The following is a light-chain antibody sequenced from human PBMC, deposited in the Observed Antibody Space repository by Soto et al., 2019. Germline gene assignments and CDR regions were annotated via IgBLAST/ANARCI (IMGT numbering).Light chain of an antibody. CDR1: QSISRW. Sequence: DIQMTQSPSILSASVGDRVTITCRASQSISRWFAWXQQKPGXXPXLLIHDATSLESGVPSRFSGSGSGTEFTLTLSSLQPDDFATYYCQQYSSYWTFAQGTKVDNK. CDR3: QQYSSYWT. CDR2: DAT. J-gene: IGKJ1*01. V-gene: IGKV1-5*01.